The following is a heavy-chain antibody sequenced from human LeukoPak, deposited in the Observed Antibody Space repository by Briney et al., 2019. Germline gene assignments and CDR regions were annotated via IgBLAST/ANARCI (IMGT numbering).Heavy chain of an antibody. CDR1: GGSISSGGYY. Sequence: PSETLSLTCTVSGGSISSGGYYWSWIRQHPGKGLEWIGYIYYSGSTYYNPSLKSRVTISVDTSKNQFSLKLSSVTAADTAVYYCARAAIVVVPAASALFDYWGQGTLVTVSS. CDR3: ARAAIVVVPAASALFDY. J-gene: IGHJ4*02. CDR2: IYYSGST. V-gene: IGHV4-31*03. D-gene: IGHD2-2*01.